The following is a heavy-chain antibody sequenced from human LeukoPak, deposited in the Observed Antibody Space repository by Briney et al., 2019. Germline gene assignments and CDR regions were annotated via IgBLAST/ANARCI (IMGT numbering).Heavy chain of an antibody. D-gene: IGHD3-3*01. CDR1: GFTFSSYG. V-gene: IGHV3-30*03. J-gene: IGHJ4*02. CDR2: ISYDGSNK. CDR3: AREGTYYDFWSGYLPL. Sequence: GGSLRLSCAASGFTFSSYGMHWVRQAPGKGLEWVAVISYDGSNKYYADSVKGRFTISRDNSKNTLYLQMNSLRAEDTAVYYCAREGTYYDFWSGYLPLWGQGTLVTVSS.